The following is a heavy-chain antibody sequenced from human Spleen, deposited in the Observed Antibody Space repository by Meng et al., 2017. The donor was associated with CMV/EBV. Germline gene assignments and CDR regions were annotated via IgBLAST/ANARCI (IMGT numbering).Heavy chain of an antibody. D-gene: IGHD6-13*01. CDR2: VYYRGSP. Sequence: GSLRLSCSASGGSIRSYFWSWIRQPPGKGLEWIGYVYYRGSPDYSPSLKSRVRISVDTSKNQFSLRLSSVTAADTAVYYCARGEQLDKANYYYYSGMDVWGQGTTVTVSS. V-gene: IGHV4-59*01. J-gene: IGHJ6*02. CDR3: ARGEQLDKANYYYYSGMDV. CDR1: GGSIRSYF.